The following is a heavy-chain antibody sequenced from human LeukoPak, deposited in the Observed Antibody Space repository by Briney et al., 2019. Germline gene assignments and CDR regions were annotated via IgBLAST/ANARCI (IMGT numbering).Heavy chain of an antibody. J-gene: IGHJ4*02. CDR1: GYSFTSYW. CDR3: ARQLDYDFWSGYYPKRVPYYFDY. D-gene: IGHD3-3*01. Sequence: GESLKISCKGSGYSFTSYWIGWVRQMPGKGLEWMGIVYPGDSDTRYSPSFQGQVTISADKSISTAYLQWSSLKASDTAMYYCARQLDYDFWSGYYPKRVPYYFDYWGQGTLVTVSS. V-gene: IGHV5-51*01. CDR2: VYPGDSDT.